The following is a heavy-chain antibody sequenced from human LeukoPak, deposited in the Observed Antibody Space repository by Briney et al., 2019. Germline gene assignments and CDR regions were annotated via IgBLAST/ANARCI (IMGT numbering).Heavy chain of an antibody. CDR1: GFTFSSYS. CDR3: AREGIAVAGTSFDY. Sequence: GGSLRLSCAASGFTFSSYSLNWVRQAPGKGLEWVSYISSSRSTIYYADSVKGRFTISRDNAKNSLYLQMNSMRAEDTAVYYCAREGIAVAGTSFDYWGQGTLVTVSS. V-gene: IGHV3-48*04. J-gene: IGHJ4*02. CDR2: ISSSRSTI. D-gene: IGHD6-19*01.